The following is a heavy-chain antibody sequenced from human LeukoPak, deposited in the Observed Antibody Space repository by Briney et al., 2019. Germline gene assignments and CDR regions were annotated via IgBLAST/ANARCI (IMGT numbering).Heavy chain of an antibody. Sequence: SETLSPTCTVSGGSISSGDYYWSWLRQPPGKGLEWIGYIYYSGSTYSNPSLRSRVTISVDTSKNQFSLKLSSVTAADAAVYYCARGVVYAESWDYWGQGTLVTVSS. V-gene: IGHV4-30-4*08. J-gene: IGHJ4*02. D-gene: IGHD2-8*02. CDR1: GGSISSGDYY. CDR2: IYYSGST. CDR3: ARGVVYAESWDY.